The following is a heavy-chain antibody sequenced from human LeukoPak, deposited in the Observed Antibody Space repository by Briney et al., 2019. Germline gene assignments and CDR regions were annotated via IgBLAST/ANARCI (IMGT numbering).Heavy chain of an antibody. V-gene: IGHV1-2*04. CDR2: TNPNSGGT. CDR3: ARAAIAAGSVHNWFDP. Sequence: GASVKVSCKASGYTFTGYYMHWVRQAPGQGLEWMGWTNPNSGGTNYAQKFQGWVTMTRDTSISTAYMELSRLRSDDTAVYYCARAAIAAGSVHNWFDPWGQGTLVTVSS. D-gene: IGHD6-13*01. J-gene: IGHJ5*02. CDR1: GYTFTGYY.